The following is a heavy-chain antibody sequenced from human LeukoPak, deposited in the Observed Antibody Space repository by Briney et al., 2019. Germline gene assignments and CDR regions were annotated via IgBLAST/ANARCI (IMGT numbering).Heavy chain of an antibody. CDR1: GFTFSSYW. V-gene: IGHV4-34*01. CDR3: ARGGPSVAGLDAFDI. CDR2: INHSGST. D-gene: IGHD6-19*01. J-gene: IGHJ3*02. Sequence: GSLRLSCAASGFTFSSYWMSWIRQPPGKGLEWIGEINHSGSTNYNPSLKSRVTISVDTSKNQFSLKLSSVTAADTAVYYCARGGPSVAGLDAFDIWGQGTMVTVSS.